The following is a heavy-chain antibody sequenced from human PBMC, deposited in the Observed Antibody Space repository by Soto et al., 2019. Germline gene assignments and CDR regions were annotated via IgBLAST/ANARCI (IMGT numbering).Heavy chain of an antibody. V-gene: IGHV4-59*01. J-gene: IGHJ5*02. CDR2: IYYSGST. CDR3: ARVLHPPLWFDP. Sequence: QVQLQESGPGLVKPSETLSLTCTVSGGSISSYYWSWIRQPPGQGLEWIGNIYYSGSTNYNPSLKSRVTISVDTSEKQFSLKLSAVTAADAAVYYCARVLHPPLWFDPWGQGTLVTVSS. CDR1: GGSISSYY. D-gene: IGHD4-4*01.